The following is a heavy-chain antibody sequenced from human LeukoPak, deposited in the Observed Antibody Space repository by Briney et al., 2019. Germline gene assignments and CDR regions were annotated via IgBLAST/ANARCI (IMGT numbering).Heavy chain of an antibody. D-gene: IGHD6-19*01. CDR2: INPSGGST. CDR3: TRSPYSSGRYYYYYMDV. V-gene: IGHV1-46*01. CDR1: GYTFTSYY. Sequence: ASVKVSCKASGYTFTSYYMHWVRQAPGQGLEGMGIINPSGGSTSYAQKFQGRVTMTRDMSTSTVYMELSSLRSEDTAVYYCTRSPYSSGRYYYYYMDVWGKGTTVTVSS. J-gene: IGHJ6*03.